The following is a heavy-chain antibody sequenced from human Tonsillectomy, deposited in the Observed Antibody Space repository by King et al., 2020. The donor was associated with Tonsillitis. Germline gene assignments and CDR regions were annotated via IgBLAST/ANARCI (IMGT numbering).Heavy chain of an antibody. CDR3: MRGDSYGSGGYSLYYFDY. CDR1: GFTFSSSN. Sequence: VQLVESGGGLVKPGGSLRLSCAASGFTFSSSNMYWVRQAPGKGLEWVSSISSSSTYIYYADSLKGRFTISRDNAKNSLYLQMNSLRAEDTAVYYCMRGDSYGSGGYSLYYFDYWGHGTPGTVSS. V-gene: IGHV3-21*01. CDR2: ISSSSTYI. J-gene: IGHJ4*01. D-gene: IGHD3-10*01.